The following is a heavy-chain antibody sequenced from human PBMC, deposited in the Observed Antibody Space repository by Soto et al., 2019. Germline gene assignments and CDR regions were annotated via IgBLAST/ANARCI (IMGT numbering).Heavy chain of an antibody. V-gene: IGHV4-39*01. CDR1: GVSSSSSSYY. J-gene: IGHJ4*02. Sequence: QLQLQESGPGLVKPLETLSLACNVSGVSSSSSSYYRGWIRQPPGKGLEWIGSIYHGGTTLYNPALNSRVTISADTSESQISLDLKSVTAADTAVYYCVRHEDVDTAFDYWGQGTLVTVSS. D-gene: IGHD5-18*01. CDR3: VRHEDVDTAFDY. CDR2: IYHGGTT.